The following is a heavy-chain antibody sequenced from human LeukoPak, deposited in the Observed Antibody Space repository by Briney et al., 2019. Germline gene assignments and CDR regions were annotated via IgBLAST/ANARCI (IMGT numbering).Heavy chain of an antibody. D-gene: IGHD1-14*01. Sequence: PSETLSLTCTVSGGSISSSSYYWGWIRQPPGKGLEWIGSIYYSGSTYYDPSLKSRVTISVDTSKNQFSLKLSSVTAADTAVYYCARRPYIWYYYYMDVWGKGTTVTISS. CDR1: GGSISSSSYY. CDR3: ARRPYIWYYYYMDV. J-gene: IGHJ6*03. V-gene: IGHV4-39*07. CDR2: IYYSGST.